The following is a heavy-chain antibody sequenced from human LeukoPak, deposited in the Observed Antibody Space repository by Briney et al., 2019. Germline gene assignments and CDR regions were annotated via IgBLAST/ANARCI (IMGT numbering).Heavy chain of an antibody. CDR1: GGSISSSNW. CDR3: ARLGGGITMVRGADFDY. J-gene: IGHJ4*02. D-gene: IGHD3-10*01. V-gene: IGHV4-4*02. Sequence: SETRSLTCAVSGGSISSSNWWSWVRQPPGKGVEWIGEIYHSGSTNYNPSLKSRVTISVDKSKNHFTLKLSSVTAADTAVYYCARLGGGITMVRGADFDYWGQGTLVTVSS. CDR2: IYHSGST.